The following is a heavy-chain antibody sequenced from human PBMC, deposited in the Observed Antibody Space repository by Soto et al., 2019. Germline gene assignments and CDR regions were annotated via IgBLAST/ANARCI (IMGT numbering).Heavy chain of an antibody. CDR2: IYYSGST. CDR3: ARAYGDYVFDY. V-gene: IGHV4-59*01. J-gene: IGHJ4*02. D-gene: IGHD4-17*01. CDR1: GGSISSYY. Sequence: AETLSLTCTVSGGSISSYYWSWIRQPPGKGLEWIGYIYYSGSTNYNPSLKSRVTISVDTSKTQSSLKLSSVTAADTAVYYCARAYGDYVFDYWGQGTLVTV.